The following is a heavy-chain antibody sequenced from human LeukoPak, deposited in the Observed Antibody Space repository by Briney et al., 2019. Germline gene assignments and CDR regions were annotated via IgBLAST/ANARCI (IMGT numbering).Heavy chain of an antibody. D-gene: IGHD3-10*01. J-gene: IGHJ4*02. CDR2: IYYSGST. Sequence: SETLSLTCTVSGGSISSSSYYWGWIRQPPGKGLEWIGSIYYSGSTYYNPSLKSRVTISVDTSKNQFSLKLSSVTAADTAVYCCARHSRGWFGEYYFDYWGQGTLVTVSS. V-gene: IGHV4-39*01. CDR3: ARHSRGWFGEYYFDY. CDR1: GGSISSSSYY.